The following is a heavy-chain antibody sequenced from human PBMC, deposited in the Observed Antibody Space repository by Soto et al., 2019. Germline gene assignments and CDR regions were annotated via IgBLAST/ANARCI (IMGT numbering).Heavy chain of an antibody. Sequence: GESLKISCKGSGYSFTSYWIGWVRQMPGKGLEWMGIIYPGDSDTRYSPSFQGQVTISADKSISTAYLQWSSLKASDTAMYYCARRGRTGYYYYYGMDVWGQGTTVTVSS. D-gene: IGHD1-1*01. CDR3: ARRGRTGYYYYYGMDV. J-gene: IGHJ6*02. CDR2: IYPGDSDT. V-gene: IGHV5-51*01. CDR1: GYSFTSYW.